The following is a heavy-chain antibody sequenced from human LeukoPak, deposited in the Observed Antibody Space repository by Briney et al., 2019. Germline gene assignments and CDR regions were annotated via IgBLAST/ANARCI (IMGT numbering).Heavy chain of an antibody. V-gene: IGHV4-38-2*01. CDR1: GYSISSGYY. Sequence: SETLSLTCAVSGYSISSGYYWGWIRQPPGKGLEWIGSIYHSGSTYYNPFLKSRVTISVDTSKNQFSLKLSSVTAADTAVYYCARMVVVVAAYYFDYWGQGTLVTVSS. CDR2: IYHSGST. D-gene: IGHD2-15*01. J-gene: IGHJ4*02. CDR3: ARMVVVVAAYYFDY.